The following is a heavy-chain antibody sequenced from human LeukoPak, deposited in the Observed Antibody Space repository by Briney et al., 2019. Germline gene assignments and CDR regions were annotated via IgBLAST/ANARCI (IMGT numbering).Heavy chain of an antibody. CDR3: ARAGSYCLDY. J-gene: IGHJ4*02. V-gene: IGHV4-4*02. CDR2: IHQSGRI. Sequence: SETLSLTCAVSGGSISSGNWWSWVRQPPGKGLEWIGEIHQSGRINYNPSLKSRVAISVDKSKNQFSLTLSSVTAADTAVYYCARAGSYCLDYWGQGTLVIVSS. CDR1: GGSISSGNW. D-gene: IGHD3-10*01.